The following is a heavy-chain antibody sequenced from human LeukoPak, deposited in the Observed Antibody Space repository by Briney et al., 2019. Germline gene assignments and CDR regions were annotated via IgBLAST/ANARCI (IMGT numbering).Heavy chain of an antibody. CDR2: IYPGDSDT. D-gene: IGHD4-17*01. Sequence: GESLKISCNGSGYSFTSYWIGWVRQMPGKGLEWMGIIYPGDSDTRYSPSFQGQVTISADKSISTAYLRWSSLKASDTAMYYCARLNGDPAGLFDYWGQGTLVTVSS. J-gene: IGHJ4*02. V-gene: IGHV5-51*01. CDR1: GYSFTSYW. CDR3: ARLNGDPAGLFDY.